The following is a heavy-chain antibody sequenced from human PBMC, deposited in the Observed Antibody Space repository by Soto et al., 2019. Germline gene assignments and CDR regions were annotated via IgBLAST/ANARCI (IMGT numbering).Heavy chain of an antibody. D-gene: IGHD3-9*01. CDR2: MNPNSGNT. Sequence: GASVKVSCKASGYTFTSYDINWVRQATGQGLEWMGWMNPNSGNTGYAQKFQGRVTMTRNTSISTAYMELSSLRSEDTAVYYCASWAYVRVLRYFDWFPKTRDAFDIWGQGTMVTVSS. CDR1: GYTFTSYD. J-gene: IGHJ3*02. CDR3: ASWAYVRVLRYFDWFPKTRDAFDI. V-gene: IGHV1-8*01.